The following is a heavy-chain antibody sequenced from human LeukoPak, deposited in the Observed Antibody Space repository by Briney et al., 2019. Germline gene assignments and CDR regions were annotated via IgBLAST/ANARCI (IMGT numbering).Heavy chain of an antibody. J-gene: IGHJ5*02. CDR3: ARDGPDSNWFDP. Sequence: GASVKVSCKASGGTFSSYAISWVRQAPGQGLEWMGGIIPIFGTANYAQKFQGRVTITADKSTSTAYMELSSLRSEDTAVYYCARDGPDSNWFDPWGQGTLVTVSS. CDR2: IIPIFGTA. D-gene: IGHD3-3*01. V-gene: IGHV1-69*06. CDR1: GGTFSSYA.